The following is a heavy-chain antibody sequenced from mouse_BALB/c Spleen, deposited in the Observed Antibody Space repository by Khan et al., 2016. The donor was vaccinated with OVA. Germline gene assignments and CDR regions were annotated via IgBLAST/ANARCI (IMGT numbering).Heavy chain of an antibody. Sequence: QVQLKQSGAELARPGASVKLSCKASGYSFTDYYINWVKQRTGQGLEWIGEISPGSGATYYNEKFKGKATLTAAKSSSTAYMQLSSLTSEASAVYFCARRNYFGYTVAYWGQGTLVTVSA. V-gene: IGHV1-77*01. CDR3: ARRNYFGYTVAY. J-gene: IGHJ3*01. CDR1: GYSFTDYY. CDR2: ISPGSGAT. D-gene: IGHD1-2*01.